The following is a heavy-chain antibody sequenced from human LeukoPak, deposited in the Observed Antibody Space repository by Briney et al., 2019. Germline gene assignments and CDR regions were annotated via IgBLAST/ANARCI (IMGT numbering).Heavy chain of an antibody. CDR1: GGSISSGDYY. D-gene: IGHD6-13*01. Sequence: SSETLSLTCTVSGGSISSGDYYWSWIRQPPGKGREWIGYIYYSGSTYYNPSLKSRVTISVDTSKNQFSLKLSSVTAADTAVYYCARDIAAAGSYYFDYWGQGTLVTVSS. CDR2: IYYSGST. CDR3: ARDIAAAGSYYFDY. J-gene: IGHJ4*02. V-gene: IGHV4-30-4*08.